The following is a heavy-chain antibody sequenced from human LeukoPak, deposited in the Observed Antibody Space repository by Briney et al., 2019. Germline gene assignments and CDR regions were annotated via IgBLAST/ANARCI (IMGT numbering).Heavy chain of an antibody. CDR3: ARTSGSRTFDY. CDR2: IYHSGST. J-gene: IGHJ4*02. Sequence: SETLSLTCAVSGGSIGSGGYSWSWIRQPPGKGLEWIGYIYHSGSTYYNPSLKSRVTISVDRSKNQFSLKLSSVTAADTAVYYCARTSGSRTFDYWGQGTLVTVSS. D-gene: IGHD1-26*01. CDR1: GGSIGSGGYS. V-gene: IGHV4-30-2*01.